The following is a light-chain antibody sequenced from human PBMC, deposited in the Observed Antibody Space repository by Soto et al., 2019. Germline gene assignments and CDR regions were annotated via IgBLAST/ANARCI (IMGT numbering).Light chain of an antibody. V-gene: IGKV1-27*01. J-gene: IGKJ2*01. CDR3: QKYNNAPAP. CDR1: QDISNY. Sequence: DIQMTQSPSYLSASVGDRVTITCRASQDISNYLDWYQQKPGKVPKLLIYAASTLQSGVPSRFSGSGSGTDFTLTIRSLQPEDAATYCCQKYNNAPAPFAQGTKLEIK. CDR2: AAS.